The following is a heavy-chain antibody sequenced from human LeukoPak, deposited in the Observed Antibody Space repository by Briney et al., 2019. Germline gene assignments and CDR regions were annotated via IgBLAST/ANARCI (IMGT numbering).Heavy chain of an antibody. J-gene: IGHJ4*02. CDR1: GGSISSSSYY. Sequence: SETLSLTCTVSGGSISSSSYYWGWIRQPPGKGLEWIGSIYYSGSTYYNPSLKSRVTISVDTSKNQFSLKLSSVTAADTAVYYCARDGSGGIIYWGQGTLVTVSS. D-gene: IGHD2-15*01. CDR2: IYYSGST. V-gene: IGHV4-39*07. CDR3: ARDGSGGIIY.